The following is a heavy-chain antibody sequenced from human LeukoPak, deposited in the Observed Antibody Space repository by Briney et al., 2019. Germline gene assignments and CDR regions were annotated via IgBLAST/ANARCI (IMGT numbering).Heavy chain of an antibody. J-gene: IGHJ4*02. D-gene: IGHD3-16*02. CDR2: IYYSGNT. CDR1: GGYISSYS. CDR3: ARLYIWESFRFGY. Sequence: PSEALSLTCTVSGGYISSYSWSWIRQPPGKGLEWIGYIYYSGNTNYNPSLKSRVTISVDTSKNQFSLDLSSVTAADTAVYYCARLYIWESFRFGYWGQGTLVTVSS. V-gene: IGHV4-59*01.